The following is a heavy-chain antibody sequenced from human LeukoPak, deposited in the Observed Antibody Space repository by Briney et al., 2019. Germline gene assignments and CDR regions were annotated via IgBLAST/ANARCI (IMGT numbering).Heavy chain of an antibody. CDR2: ISYDGSNK. CDR1: GFTFSSYA. D-gene: IGHD1-14*01. CDR3: ARDPTELPEYYFDY. J-gene: IGHJ4*02. Sequence: PGRSLRLSCAASGFTFSSYAMHWVRQAPGKGLEWVAVISYDGSNKYYADSVKGRFTISRDNSKNTLYLQMNSLRAEDTAVYYCARDPTELPEYYFDYWGQGTLVTVSS. V-gene: IGHV3-30-3*01.